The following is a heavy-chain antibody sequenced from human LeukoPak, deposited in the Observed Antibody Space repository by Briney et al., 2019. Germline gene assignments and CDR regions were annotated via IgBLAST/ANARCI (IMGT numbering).Heavy chain of an antibody. CDR3: AKLGSSSSKFDP. V-gene: IGHV3-23*01. CDR1: GFTFSTYA. J-gene: IGHJ5*02. CDR2: IRGDGATK. Sequence: GGSLRLSCAASGFTFSTYAMTWVRQAPGKGLEWVSAIRGDGATKFYADSVKGRFTISRDNSKNTLYLQMNSLRAEDTAVYYCAKLGSSSSKFDPWGQGTLVTVSS. D-gene: IGHD6-13*01.